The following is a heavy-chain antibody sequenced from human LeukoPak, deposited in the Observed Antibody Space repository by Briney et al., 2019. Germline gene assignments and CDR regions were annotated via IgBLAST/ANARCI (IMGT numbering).Heavy chain of an antibody. CDR2: INPVSGAT. CDR3: TRGDDFLAAYNYMDV. D-gene: IGHD3-9*01. V-gene: IGHV1-69*05. J-gene: IGHJ6*03. Sequence: SVKVSCKASGGTIMGFAINWVRQAPGEGLEWMGTINPVSGATNYTQKLQGRVTMTTDESTTTAYMELSRLTTADTAVYYCTRGDDFLAAYNYMDVWGKGSSVIVSS. CDR1: GGTIMGFA.